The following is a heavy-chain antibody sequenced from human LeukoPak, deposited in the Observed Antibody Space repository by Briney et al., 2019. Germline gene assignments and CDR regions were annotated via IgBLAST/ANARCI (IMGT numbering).Heavy chain of an antibody. CDR3: ARDCSGGSCYWDY. J-gene: IGHJ4*02. CDR2: INPSGGST. D-gene: IGHD2-15*01. CDR1: GYTFTSYY. Sequence: ASVKVSCKASGYTFTSYYMHWVRQAPGQGLEWMGIINPSGGSTSYAQKFQGRVAMTTDTSTSTAYMELRSLRSDDTAVYYCARDCSGGSCYWDYWGQGTLVTVSS. V-gene: IGHV1-46*01.